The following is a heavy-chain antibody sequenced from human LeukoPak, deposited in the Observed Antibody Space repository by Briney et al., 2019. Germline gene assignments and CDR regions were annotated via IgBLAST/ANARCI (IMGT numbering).Heavy chain of an antibody. CDR3: ARDHSYGEINTVDY. D-gene: IGHD4-17*01. J-gene: IGHJ4*02. CDR2: TYYRSKWYN. V-gene: IGHV6-1*01. CDR1: GDSVSTNSAA. Sequence: SQTLSLTCAISGDSVSTNSAAWNWIRQSPSRGLEWLVRTYYRSKWYNAYAVSVKSRIAINPDTSKNQFSLQLNSVTPEDTAVYYCARDHSYGEINTVDYWGQGTLVTVSS.